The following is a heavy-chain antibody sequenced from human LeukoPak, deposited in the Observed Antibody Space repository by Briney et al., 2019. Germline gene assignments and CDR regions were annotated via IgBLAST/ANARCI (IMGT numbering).Heavy chain of an antibody. V-gene: IGHV3-48*01. CDR1: GFSFTIYS. Sequence: GGSLRLSCAASGFSFTIYSMSWVRQAPGKGLKWVPFISDSGRVTYADSVKGRFTISRDTATNSLYLQMNSLRAEDTAVYYCGRDRRQIYYGVDVWGQGTTVTVSS. CDR2: ISDSGRVT. CDR3: GRDRRQIYYGVDV. J-gene: IGHJ6*02.